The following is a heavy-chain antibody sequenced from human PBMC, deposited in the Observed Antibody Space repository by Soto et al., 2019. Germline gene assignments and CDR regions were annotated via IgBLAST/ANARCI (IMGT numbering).Heavy chain of an antibody. J-gene: IGHJ6*02. CDR1: GFTFSSYW. V-gene: IGHV3-7*01. CDR3: ARDPSIVLVPAATYYYYYSGMDV. D-gene: IGHD2-2*01. Sequence: PGGSLRLSCAASGFTFSSYWVSWVRQAPGKGLEWVANIKQDGSEKYYVDSVKGRFTISRDNAKNSLYLQMNSLRAEDTAVYYCARDPSIVLVPAATYYYYYSGMDVWGQGTTVTVSS. CDR2: IKQDGSEK.